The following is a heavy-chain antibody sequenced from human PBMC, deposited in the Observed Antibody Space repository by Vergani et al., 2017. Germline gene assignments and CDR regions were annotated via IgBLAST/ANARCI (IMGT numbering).Heavy chain of an antibody. V-gene: IGHV1-46*03. CDR2: INPSGGHT. Sequence: QVQVVQSGAEVKKSGASVKVSCKTSGYTFSNYYMHWVRQAPGQGLEWMGIINPSGGHTNYAQKFQGRVTMTRDTSTSTVYMELSSLRSEGTAIYYCARGDYGIVTGYRYWGQGALVTVSA. D-gene: IGHD3-9*01. J-gene: IGHJ4*02. CDR3: ARGDYGIVTGYRY. CDR1: GYTFSNYY.